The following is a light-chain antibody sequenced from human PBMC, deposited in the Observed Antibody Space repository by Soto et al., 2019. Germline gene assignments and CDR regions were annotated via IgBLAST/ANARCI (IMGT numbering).Light chain of an antibody. CDR3: SSYTSSSTTV. V-gene: IGLV2-14*02. Sequence: QSVLTQPASVSGSPGQSITISCTGTSSDVGSYNLVSWYQQHPGKAPKLMIYEVSNRPSGVSNRFSGSKSGNTASLTISGLQAEDEADYYCSSYTSSSTTVFGTGTKLTVL. J-gene: IGLJ1*01. CDR2: EVS. CDR1: SSDVGSYNL.